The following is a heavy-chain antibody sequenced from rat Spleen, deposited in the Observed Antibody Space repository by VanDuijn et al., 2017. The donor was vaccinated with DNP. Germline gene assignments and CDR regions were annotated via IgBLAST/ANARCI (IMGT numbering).Heavy chain of an antibody. CDR2: INTGGSNT. CDR3: AKYYGYNSYFFDY. CDR1: GFTFSDYG. V-gene: IGHV5S13*01. J-gene: IGHJ2*01. D-gene: IGHD1-9*01. Sequence: EVQLVESGGGLVQPGNSLKLSCAASGFTFSDYGMAWVRQAPARGLEWVASINTGGSNTYYRDSVKGRFTVSRDNAKNTQYLQMDSLRSEDTATYYGAKYYGYNSYFFDYWGQGVLVTVSS.